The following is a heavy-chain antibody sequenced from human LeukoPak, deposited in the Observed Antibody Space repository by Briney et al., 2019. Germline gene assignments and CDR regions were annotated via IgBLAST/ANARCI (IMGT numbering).Heavy chain of an antibody. J-gene: IGHJ6*02. CDR3: AKVTAAAGPYYYYGMDV. CDR1: GFTFDDYA. V-gene: IGHV3-43*02. Sequence: PGGSLRLSRAASGFTFDDYAMHWVRQAPGKGLEWVSLISGDGGSTYYADSVKGRFTISRDNSKNSLYLQMNSLRTEDTALYYCAKVTAAAGPYYYYGMDVWGQGTTVTVSS. D-gene: IGHD6-13*01. CDR2: ISGDGGST.